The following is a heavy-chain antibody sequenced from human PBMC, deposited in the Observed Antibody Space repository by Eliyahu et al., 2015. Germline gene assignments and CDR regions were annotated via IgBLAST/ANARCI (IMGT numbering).Heavy chain of an antibody. CDR3: AKMLWPHPTGIVGAYVGGYFDL. J-gene: IGHJ2*01. D-gene: IGHD1-26*01. CDR1: GFPFSSXA. Sequence: EVQLVESGGGLVQPGGSLXLSCAASGFPFSSXAXXWXRQAPGKGLEWVSAISGSGGSTYYADSVKGRFTISRDNSKNTLYLQMNSLRAEDTAVYYCAKMLWPHPTGIVGAYVGGYFDLWGRGTLVTVSS. CDR2: ISGSGGST. V-gene: IGHV3-23*04.